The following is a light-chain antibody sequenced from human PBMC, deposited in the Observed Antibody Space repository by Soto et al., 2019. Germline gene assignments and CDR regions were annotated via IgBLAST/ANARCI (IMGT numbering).Light chain of an antibody. CDR1: SSNIGAGYD. Sequence: QSVLTQPPSVSGAPGQRVTISCTGSSSNIGAGYDVYWYQQLPVTAPKLLIYANSNRPSGVPDRVSGSKSGTSASLAITGLQAEDEADYYCQSYDSSLSEVVFGGGTKLTVL. J-gene: IGLJ2*01. CDR3: QSYDSSLSEVV. CDR2: ANS. V-gene: IGLV1-40*01.